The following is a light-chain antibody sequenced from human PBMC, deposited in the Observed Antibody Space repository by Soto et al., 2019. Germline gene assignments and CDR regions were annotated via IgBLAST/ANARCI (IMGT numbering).Light chain of an antibody. CDR2: GAS. CDR1: QSVNSN. V-gene: IGKV3-15*01. CDR3: QQYDNLPLT. J-gene: IGKJ4*01. Sequence: EIVMTQSPATLSVSPGERAPLPCRASQSVNSNLAWYQQKPGQAPRLLIYGASTRATGIPARFSGSGSGTDFTFTISSLQPEDIATYYCQQYDNLPLTFGGGTKVDI.